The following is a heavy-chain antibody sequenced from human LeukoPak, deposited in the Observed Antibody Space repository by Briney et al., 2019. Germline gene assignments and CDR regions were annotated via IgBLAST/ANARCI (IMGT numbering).Heavy chain of an antibody. CDR1: GGSISSYY. CDR3: ARVTDPRYNWFDP. CDR2: IHASGST. D-gene: IGHD2-21*02. Sequence: SETLSLTCTVPGGSISSYYWTWIRQPAGKGPEWIGRIHASGSTNYNPSLKSRVNMSVDTSKNQFSLKLNSVTAADTAVYYCARVTDPRYNWFDPWGQGTLVTVSS. V-gene: IGHV4-4*07. J-gene: IGHJ5*02.